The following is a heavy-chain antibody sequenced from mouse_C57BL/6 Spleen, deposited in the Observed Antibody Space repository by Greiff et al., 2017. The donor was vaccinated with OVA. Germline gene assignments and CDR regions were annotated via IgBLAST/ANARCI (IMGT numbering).Heavy chain of an antibody. Sequence: VQLQESGAELVRPGASVTLSCKASGYTFTDYEMHWVKQTPVHGLEWIGAIDPETGGTAYNQKFKGKAILTADKSSSTAYMELRSLTSEDSAVYYCTSGGYDYGFAYWGQGTLVTVSA. V-gene: IGHV1-15*01. CDR3: TSGGYDYGFAY. D-gene: IGHD2-4*01. CDR2: IDPETGGT. CDR1: GYTFTDYE. J-gene: IGHJ3*01.